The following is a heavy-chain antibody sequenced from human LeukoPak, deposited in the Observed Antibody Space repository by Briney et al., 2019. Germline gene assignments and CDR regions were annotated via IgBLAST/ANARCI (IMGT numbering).Heavy chain of an antibody. V-gene: IGHV4-38-2*02. D-gene: IGHD4-17*01. Sequence: SETLSLTCAVSGYSISSSYYWGWIRQPPGKGLEWIGSIYHSGSTYYNPSLKSRVTISVDTSKNQFSLKLSSVTAADTAVYYCARDYGDYGDYWGQGTLVTVSS. CDR1: GYSISSSYY. CDR2: IYHSGST. CDR3: ARDYGDYGDY. J-gene: IGHJ4*02.